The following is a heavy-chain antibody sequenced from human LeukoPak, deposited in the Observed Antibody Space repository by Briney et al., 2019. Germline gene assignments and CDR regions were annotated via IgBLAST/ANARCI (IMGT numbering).Heavy chain of an antibody. CDR2: ISSSGSTI. CDR3: GRDGGKHDILTGYQGY. D-gene: IGHD3-9*01. CDR1: GFTFSDYY. Sequence: GGSLRLSCAASGFTFSDYYMSWIRQTPGKGLEWVSYISSSGSTIYYADSVKGRFTISRDNAKNSLYLQMNSPRAEDTAVYYCGRDGGKHDILTGYQGYWGQGTLVTVYS. J-gene: IGHJ4*02. V-gene: IGHV3-11*01.